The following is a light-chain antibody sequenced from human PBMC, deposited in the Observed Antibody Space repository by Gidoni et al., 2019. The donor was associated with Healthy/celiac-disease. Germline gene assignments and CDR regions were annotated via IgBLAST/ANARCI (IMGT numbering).Light chain of an antibody. CDR2: DAS. Sequence: EIVLTQSPATLSLSPGERATLSCGASQSVSSSYLAWYQQKPGLAPRLLIYDASSRAPGIPDRFSGSGSGTDFTLTISRLEPEDFAVYYCQQYGSPTWTFGQGTKVEIK. CDR1: QSVSSSY. J-gene: IGKJ1*01. V-gene: IGKV3D-20*01. CDR3: QQYGSPTWT.